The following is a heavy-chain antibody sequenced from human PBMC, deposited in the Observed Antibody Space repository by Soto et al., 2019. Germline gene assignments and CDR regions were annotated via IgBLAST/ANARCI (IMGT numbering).Heavy chain of an antibody. V-gene: IGHV3-23*01. J-gene: IGHJ6*02. CDR1: GFNFSSFA. CDR3: AKEGTAEWIHYYYPTDV. Sequence: EVQLLESGGGLVQPGGSLRLSCAGSGFNFSSFAMTWVRQAPGKGLEWVSTINGSGGSRFYAASVKSRFTLTRDNSKDTVYLQVNSPRVEDTAFYYCAKEGTAEWIHYYYPTDVWGRGTPVTVSS. CDR2: INGSGGSR. D-gene: IGHD5-18*01.